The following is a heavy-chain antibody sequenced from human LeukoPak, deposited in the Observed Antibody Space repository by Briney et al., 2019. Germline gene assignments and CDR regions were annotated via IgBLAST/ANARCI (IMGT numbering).Heavy chain of an antibody. CDR2: IYPGDSDT. CDR1: GYSFTSYW. J-gene: IGHJ6*03. V-gene: IGHV5-51*01. Sequence: KVSCKASGYSFTSYWIGWVRQMPGKGLEWMGIIYPGDSDTRYSPSFQGQVTISADKSISTAYLQWSSLKASDTAMYYCARGTQRHYYYMDVWGKGTTVTVSS. D-gene: IGHD6-25*01. CDR3: ARGTQRHYYYMDV.